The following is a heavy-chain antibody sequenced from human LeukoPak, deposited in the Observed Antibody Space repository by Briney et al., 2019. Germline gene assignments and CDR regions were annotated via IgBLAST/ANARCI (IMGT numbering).Heavy chain of an antibody. CDR2: INPYSGDR. Sequence: ASVKVSCKASGYTFTGYYIHWVRQAPGQGLEWMGRINPYSGDRNYAQKFQGRVTMTSDTSISTAYMELSRLQSDDTAVYYCARDGACSSLSCQNFDYWGQGTPVTVSS. V-gene: IGHV1-2*06. CDR3: ARDGACSSLSCQNFDY. CDR1: GYTFTGYY. D-gene: IGHD2-2*01. J-gene: IGHJ4*02.